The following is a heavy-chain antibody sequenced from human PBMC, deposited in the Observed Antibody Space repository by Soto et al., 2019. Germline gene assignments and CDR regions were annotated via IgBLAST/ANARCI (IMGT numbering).Heavy chain of an antibody. CDR2: INPNGGVT. D-gene: IGHD5-12*01. CDR1: GESNNDDY. CDR3: ARESGGATATLDYYYFYMDV. V-gene: IGHV1-2*02. J-gene: IGHJ6*03. Sequence: SLKRAWKTAGESNNDDYGRWVRQEPGQGLEWMGWINPNGGVTKYAQKFQGRVTVTRDTSIRTVYMELSSLRSDDTAVYYCARESGGATATLDYYYFYMDVWGNGTTVTVSS.